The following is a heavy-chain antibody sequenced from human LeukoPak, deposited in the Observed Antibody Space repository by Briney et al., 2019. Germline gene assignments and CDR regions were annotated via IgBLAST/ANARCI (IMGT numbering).Heavy chain of an antibody. CDR3: AFGYYDSSGYYYDIDS. CDR1: GYTFTSYY. D-gene: IGHD3-22*01. V-gene: IGHV1-46*01. CDR2: INPSGGST. J-gene: IGHJ4*02. Sequence: ASVKVSCKASGYTFTSYYMHWVRQAPGQGLEWMGIINPSGGSTSYAQKFQGRVTITTDESTSTAYMELNSLRSEDTAVYYCAFGYYDSSGYYYDIDSWGQGTLVTVSS.